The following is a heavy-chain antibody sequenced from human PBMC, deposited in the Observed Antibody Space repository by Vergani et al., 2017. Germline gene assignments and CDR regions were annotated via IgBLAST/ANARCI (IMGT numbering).Heavy chain of an antibody. Sequence: QVQLVQSGAEVKKPGASVKVSCKASGYTFTSYGISWVRQAPGQGLEWMGWISAYNGNTNYAQKLQGRVTMTTDTSTSTAYMELRSLRSDETAVYYCARDKGGAVAGRYYDYYGMDVWGQGTTVTVSS. V-gene: IGHV1-18*01. CDR1: GYTFTSYG. CDR2: ISAYNGNT. J-gene: IGHJ6*02. CDR3: ARDKGGAVAGRYYDYYGMDV. D-gene: IGHD6-19*01.